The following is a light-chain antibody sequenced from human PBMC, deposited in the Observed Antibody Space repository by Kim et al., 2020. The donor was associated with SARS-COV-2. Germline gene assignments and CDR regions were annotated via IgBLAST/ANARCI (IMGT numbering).Light chain of an antibody. V-gene: IGLV4-69*01. CDR2: LNSDGSH. CDR1: SGHSSYA. J-gene: IGLJ2*01. CDR3: QTWGTGILV. Sequence: SVKLTCTLSSGHSSYAIAWHQQQPEKGPRYLMKLNSDGSHSRGDGITDRFSGSSSGAERYLTISSLQSEDEADYYCQTWGTGILVFGGGTKLTVL.